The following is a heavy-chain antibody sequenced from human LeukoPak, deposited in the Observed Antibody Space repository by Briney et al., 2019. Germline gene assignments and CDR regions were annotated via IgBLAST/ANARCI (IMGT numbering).Heavy chain of an antibody. Sequence: GGSLRLSCAASGFTFSSYDMHWVRHATGRGLECVSAIGTAGDTYYPGSVKGRFTISRENAKHSLYLQMNNLRAGDTAAYYCARAPRYYDSSGYGFDYWGQGTLVTVSS. CDR3: ARAPRYYDSSGYGFDY. V-gene: IGHV3-13*01. CDR2: IGTAGDT. D-gene: IGHD3-22*01. J-gene: IGHJ4*02. CDR1: GFTFSSYD.